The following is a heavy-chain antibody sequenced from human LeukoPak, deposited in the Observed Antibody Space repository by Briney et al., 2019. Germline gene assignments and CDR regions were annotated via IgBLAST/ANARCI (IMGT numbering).Heavy chain of an antibody. Sequence: PGGSLRLSCAASGFTFSSYGMHWVRQAPGKRLEWVAVIWYDGSNKYYADSVKGRFTISRDNSKNTLYLQMNSLRAEDTAVYYCARDQPDYDILTGARGTYYYYGMDVWGQGTTVTVSS. J-gene: IGHJ6*02. V-gene: IGHV3-33*01. CDR2: IWYDGSNK. D-gene: IGHD3-9*01. CDR1: GFTFSSYG. CDR3: ARDQPDYDILTGARGTYYYYGMDV.